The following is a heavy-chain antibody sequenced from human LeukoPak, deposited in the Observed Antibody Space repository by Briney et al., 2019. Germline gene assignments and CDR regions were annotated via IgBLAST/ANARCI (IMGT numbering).Heavy chain of an antibody. CDR1: GFTFNTYG. D-gene: IGHD3-10*01. V-gene: IGHV3-30*03. CDR3: ARDSSYSTFDY. J-gene: IGHJ4*02. CDR2: ISADGNEK. Sequence: GGSLRLSCTGSGFTFNTYGIHWVRQPPGKGLEWVALISADGNEKYYADSMKGRFTISRDNSKSTLYLQMNSLRAEDTAVYYCARDSSYSTFDYWGQGTLVTVSS.